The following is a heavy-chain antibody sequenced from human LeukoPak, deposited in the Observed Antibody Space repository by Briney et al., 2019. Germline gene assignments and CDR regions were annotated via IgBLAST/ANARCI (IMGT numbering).Heavy chain of an antibody. V-gene: IGHV3-48*01. Sequence: GGSLRLSCAASGFTFSDYGMNWVRQAPGKGLEWVSYISSSSSTIYHADSVKGRFTISRDNAKNSLYLQMNSLRAEDTAVYYCARAKRNGFDIWGQGTMVTVSS. CDR3: ARAKRNGFDI. CDR2: ISSSSSTI. CDR1: GFTFSDYG. D-gene: IGHD2-8*01. J-gene: IGHJ3*02.